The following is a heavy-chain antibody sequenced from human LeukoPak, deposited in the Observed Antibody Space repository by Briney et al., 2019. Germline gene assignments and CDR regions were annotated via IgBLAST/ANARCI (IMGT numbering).Heavy chain of an antibody. Sequence: GGSLRLSCAASGFTVSSNYMSWVRQAPGKGLEWVSVIYSGGSTYYADSVKGRFTISRDNSKNTLYLQMNSLRAEDTAVYYCARDCQYWGYFDYWGQGTLVTVSS. J-gene: IGHJ4*02. CDR2: IYSGGST. V-gene: IGHV3-53*01. CDR1: GFTVSSNY. D-gene: IGHD7-27*01. CDR3: ARDCQYWGYFDY.